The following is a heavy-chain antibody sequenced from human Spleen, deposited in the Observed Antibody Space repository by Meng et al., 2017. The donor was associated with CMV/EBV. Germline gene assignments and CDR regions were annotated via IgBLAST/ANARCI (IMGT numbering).Heavy chain of an antibody. CDR3: ARHPTSYIADYYYYGMDV. D-gene: IGHD2-21*01. J-gene: IGHJ6*02. Sequence: ASVKVSCKASGYTFSDHYMHWVRQAPGQGLEWMGWINPNSGDTNYAQNFQDRVTMTRDTSISTAYLHWSSLKASDTAMYYCARHPTSYIADYYYYGMDVWGQGTTVTVSS. V-gene: IGHV1-2*02. CDR2: INPNSGDT. CDR1: GYTFSDHY.